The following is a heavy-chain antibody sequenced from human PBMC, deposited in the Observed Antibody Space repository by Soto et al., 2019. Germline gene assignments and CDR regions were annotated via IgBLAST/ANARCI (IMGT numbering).Heavy chain of an antibody. CDR2: ISSSSSSSYI. CDR3: ARGHYYDSSGYYDY. J-gene: IGHJ4*02. V-gene: IGHV3-21*06. CDR1: GFTFNTYS. D-gene: IGHD3-22*01. Sequence: EVQLVESGGGLVKPGGSLRLSCAASGFTFNTYSMNWVRQAPGKGLEWVSSISSSSSSSYIYYADSVKGQFTISRDNAKNSLYLQMNSLRAEDTAVYYCARGHYYDSSGYYDYWGQGTLVTVSS.